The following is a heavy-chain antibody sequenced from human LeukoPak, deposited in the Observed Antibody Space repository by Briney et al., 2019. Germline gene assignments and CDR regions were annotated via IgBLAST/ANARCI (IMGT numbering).Heavy chain of an antibody. J-gene: IGHJ6*03. CDR1: AFTFSDYY. D-gene: IGHD6-6*01. V-gene: IGHV3-11*04. CDR3: ARRTQLGDYYYYYMDV. Sequence: GGSLRLSCAASAFTFSDYYMSWIRQAPGKGLEWVSDISSSGTTMDYTDSVQGRFTISRDNAKNSLYLRMDGLRTEDTAVYYCARRTQLGDYYYYYMDVWGKGTTVTVSS. CDR2: ISSSGTTM.